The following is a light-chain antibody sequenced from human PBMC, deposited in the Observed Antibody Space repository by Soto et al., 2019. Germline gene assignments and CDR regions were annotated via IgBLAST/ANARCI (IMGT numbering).Light chain of an antibody. CDR3: QHRTNWPPLT. CDR2: DAS. CDR1: QSVSSY. Sequence: EIVLTQSPATLSLSPGERATLSCRASQSVSSYLAWYQQRPGQAPRLLIYDASNRATGIPARFSGSGSGTDFTLTISSLEPEEFAVDYCQHRTNWPPLTFGGGTKVEIK. V-gene: IGKV3-11*01. J-gene: IGKJ4*01.